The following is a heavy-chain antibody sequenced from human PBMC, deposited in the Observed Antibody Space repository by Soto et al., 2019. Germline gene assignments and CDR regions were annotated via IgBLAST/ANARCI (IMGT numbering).Heavy chain of an antibody. J-gene: IGHJ6*02. CDR2: TSSSSSTI. CDR3: AREGAATLYYYGMDV. D-gene: IGHD6-25*01. Sequence: GGSLRLSCAASGFTFSSYSMNWVRQAPGKGLEWVSYTSSSSSTIYYAESVKGRFTISRDNAKNSLYLQMNSLRDEDTAVYYCAREGAATLYYYGMDVWGQGTTVTVSS. CDR1: GFTFSSYS. V-gene: IGHV3-48*02.